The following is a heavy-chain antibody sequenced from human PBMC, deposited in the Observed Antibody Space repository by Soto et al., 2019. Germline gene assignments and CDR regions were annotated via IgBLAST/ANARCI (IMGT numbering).Heavy chain of an antibody. CDR3: ARMNYYDTSGYPFDY. V-gene: IGHV4-59*01. J-gene: IGHJ4*02. D-gene: IGHD3-22*01. Sequence: SETLSLTCAVFGGSFSGYYWNWIRQPPGKGLEWIGYIYFRGTTNYNPSLKSRVTTSADTSKNQFSLKLNSVTAADTAVYYCARMNYYDTSGYPFDYWGQGMMVTVSS. CDR1: GGSFSGYY. CDR2: IYFRGTT.